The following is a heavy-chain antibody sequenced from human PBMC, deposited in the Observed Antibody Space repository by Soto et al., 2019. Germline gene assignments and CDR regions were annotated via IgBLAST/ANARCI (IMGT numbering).Heavy chain of an antibody. V-gene: IGHV5-51*01. D-gene: IGHD2-2*01. CDR3: ARSPAYYDY. Sequence: GESLKISCQASGYSFTSFWIGWVRQMPGKGLEWMGMIYPGDSDTKYSPSFQGQVTISADKSISTAYLQWSSLKASDTAMYYCARSPAYYDYWGQGTPVTVSS. CDR1: GYSFTSFW. CDR2: IYPGDSDT. J-gene: IGHJ4*02.